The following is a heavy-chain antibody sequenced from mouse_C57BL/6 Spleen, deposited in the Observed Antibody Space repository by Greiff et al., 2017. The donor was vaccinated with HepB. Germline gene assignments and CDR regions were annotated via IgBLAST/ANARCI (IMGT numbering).Heavy chain of an antibody. D-gene: IGHD1-1*01. CDR3: TTWNYYGTWFAY. Sequence: EVQRVESGAELVRPGASVKLSCTASGFNIKDDYMHWVKQRPEQGLEWIGWIDPENGDTEYASKFQGKATITADTSSNTAYLQLSSLTSEDTAVYYCTTWNYYGTWFAYWGQGTLVTVSA. CDR2: IDPENGDT. V-gene: IGHV14-4*01. CDR1: GFNIKDDY. J-gene: IGHJ3*01.